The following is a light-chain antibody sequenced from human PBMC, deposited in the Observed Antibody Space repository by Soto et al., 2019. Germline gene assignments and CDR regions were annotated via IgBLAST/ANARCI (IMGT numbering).Light chain of an antibody. CDR3: QHYGSS. CDR1: QSVSSSY. V-gene: IGKV3-20*01. Sequence: EIVLTQSPGTLSLSPGERATLSCRASQSVSSSYLGWYQQKPGQAPRLLIYGASSRATGIPDRFSGSGSGTDVTLTISRLEPEDFAVYYCQHYGSSFGGGTKVEIK. J-gene: IGKJ4*01. CDR2: GAS.